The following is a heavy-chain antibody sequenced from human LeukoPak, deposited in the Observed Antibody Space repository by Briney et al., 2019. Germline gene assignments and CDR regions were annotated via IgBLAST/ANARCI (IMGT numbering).Heavy chain of an antibody. CDR3: ARDPHILTGYLDY. CDR2: IFYSGST. D-gene: IGHD3-9*01. J-gene: IGHJ4*02. Sequence: SETLSLTCTVSGGSISTSNYYWGWIRQPPGKGLEWIGNIFYSGSTYYSPSLKSRVTISLDTSRNQFSLKLTSVTAADTAVYYCARDPHILTGYLDYWGQGTLVTVSS. V-gene: IGHV4-39*07. CDR1: GGSISTSNYY.